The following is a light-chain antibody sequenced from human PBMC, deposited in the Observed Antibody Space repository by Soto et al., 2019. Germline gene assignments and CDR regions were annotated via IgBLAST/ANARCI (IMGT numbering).Light chain of an antibody. V-gene: IGLV2-23*03. CDR1: SSDVGSYNL. Sequence: QSALTQPAAVSGSPGQSITISCTGTSSDVGSYNLVSWYQHHPGKAPKLMIYEGSKRPSGVSNRFSGSKSGNTASLTISGLQAEDEADYYCCSYAGSSTFVVFGGGTHLTVL. J-gene: IGLJ2*01. CDR2: EGS. CDR3: CSYAGSSTFVV.